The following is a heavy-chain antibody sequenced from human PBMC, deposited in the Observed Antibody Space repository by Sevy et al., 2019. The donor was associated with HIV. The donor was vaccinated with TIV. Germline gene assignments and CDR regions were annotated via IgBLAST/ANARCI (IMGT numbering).Heavy chain of an antibody. CDR1: GFTFSSYS. CDR2: ISSRSSYI. D-gene: IGHD3-22*01. CDR3: ARDYPVGTKYDSSGYYYPPYYYYYGMDV. V-gene: IGHV3-21*01. J-gene: IGHJ6*02. Sequence: GGSLRLSCAASGFTFSSYSMNWVRQAPGKGLEWVSSISSRSSYIYYADSVKGRFTISRDNAKNSLNLQMNSLRAEDTAVYYCARDYPVGTKYDSSGYYYPPYYYYYGMDVWGQGTTVTVSS.